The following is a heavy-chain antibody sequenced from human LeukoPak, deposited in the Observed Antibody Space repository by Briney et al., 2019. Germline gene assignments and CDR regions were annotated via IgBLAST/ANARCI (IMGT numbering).Heavy chain of an antibody. V-gene: IGHV3-48*03. J-gene: IGHJ6*03. Sequence: GGSLGLSCAASGFTFSSYEMNWVRQAPGKGLEWVSYISSSGSTIYYADSVKGRFTISRDNAKNSLYLQMNSLRAEDTAVYYCAKGPFREGFGELSDYYYYYMDVWGKGTTVTISS. CDR3: AKGPFREGFGELSDYYYYYMDV. D-gene: IGHD3-10*01. CDR1: GFTFSSYE. CDR2: ISSSGSTI.